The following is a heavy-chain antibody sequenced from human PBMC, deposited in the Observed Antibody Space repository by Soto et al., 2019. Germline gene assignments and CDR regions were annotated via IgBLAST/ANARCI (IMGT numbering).Heavy chain of an antibody. Sequence: QVDLVQSGAEVKKPGASVTISCKASGSAITRYYIHWVRQAPGRGLEWMGIINPGGGSASYAQKFQDRVTIDKATSTGTVYMDLRSLRTEDTAVYYCARDTSGWSLNGLDVWCQGTTVNVSS. V-gene: IGHV1-46*01. CDR1: GSAITRYY. D-gene: IGHD6-13*01. CDR3: ARDTSGWSLNGLDV. J-gene: IGHJ6*02. CDR2: INPGGGSA.